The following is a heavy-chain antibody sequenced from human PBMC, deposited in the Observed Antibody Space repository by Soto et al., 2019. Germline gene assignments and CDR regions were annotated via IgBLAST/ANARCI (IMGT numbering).Heavy chain of an antibody. V-gene: IGHV1-2*02. CDR3: ARAIIAARPNFDY. Sequence: ASGKVSCKASGYTFTGYYMHCVRQAPGQGLEWMGWINPNSGGTNYAQKFQGRVTMTRDTSISTAYMELSRLRSDDTAVYYCARAIIAARPNFDYWGQGTLVTVSS. CDR1: GYTFTGYY. D-gene: IGHD6-6*01. CDR2: INPNSGGT. J-gene: IGHJ4*02.